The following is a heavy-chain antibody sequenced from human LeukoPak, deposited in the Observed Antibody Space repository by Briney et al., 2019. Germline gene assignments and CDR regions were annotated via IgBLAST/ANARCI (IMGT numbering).Heavy chain of an antibody. J-gene: IGHJ1*01. CDR3: AKASRDGYNWFDLEYFQH. Sequence: PGGSLRLSCAASGFTFSSYGMHWVRQAPGKGLEWVAVISYDGSNKYYADSVKGRFTISRDNSKNTLYLQMNSLRAEDTAVYYCAKASRDGYNWFDLEYFQHWGQGTLVTVSS. V-gene: IGHV3-30*18. CDR1: GFTFSSYG. CDR2: ISYDGSNK. D-gene: IGHD5-24*01.